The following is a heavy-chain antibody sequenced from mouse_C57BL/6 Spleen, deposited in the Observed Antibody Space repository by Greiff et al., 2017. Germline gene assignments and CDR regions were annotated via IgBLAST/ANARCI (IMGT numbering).Heavy chain of an antibody. V-gene: IGHV1-81*01. D-gene: IGHD1-1*01. J-gene: IGHJ1*03. CDR1: GYTFTSYG. CDR3: ARDYGSSYGYCDV. Sequence: QVHVKQSGAELARPGASVKLSCKASGYTFTSYGISWVKQRTGQGLEWIGEIYPRSGNTYYNEKFKGKATLTADKSSSTAYMELRSLTSEDSAVYFCARDYGSSYGYCDVWGTGTTVTVSS. CDR2: IYPRSGNT.